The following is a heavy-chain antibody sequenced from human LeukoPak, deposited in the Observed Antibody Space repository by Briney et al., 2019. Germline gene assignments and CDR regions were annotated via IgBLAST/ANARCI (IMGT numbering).Heavy chain of an antibody. CDR2: INPSGGST. CDR3: ARDRITIFGEPNYYYYYGMDV. CDR1: GYTFTSYY. D-gene: IGHD3-3*01. V-gene: IGHV1-46*01. J-gene: IGHJ6*02. Sequence: ASVKVSCKASGYTFTSYYIHWVRQAPGEGLEWMGIINPSGGSTSDAQKFQGRGTMTRDTSTSTVYMALSSMRSEDTAVYYCARDRITIFGEPNYYYYYGMDVWGQGTTVTVSS.